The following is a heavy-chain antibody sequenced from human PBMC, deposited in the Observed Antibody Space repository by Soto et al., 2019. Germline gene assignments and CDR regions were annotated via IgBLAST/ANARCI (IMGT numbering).Heavy chain of an antibody. Sequence: SVKVSCKASGGTFSSYAISWVRQAPGQGLEWMGGIIPIFGTANYAQKFQGRVTIIADESTSTAYMELSSLRSEDTAVYYCARERSYGMDVWGQGTTVTVSS. CDR1: GGTFSSYA. CDR2: IIPIFGTA. CDR3: ARERSYGMDV. V-gene: IGHV1-69*13. J-gene: IGHJ6*02.